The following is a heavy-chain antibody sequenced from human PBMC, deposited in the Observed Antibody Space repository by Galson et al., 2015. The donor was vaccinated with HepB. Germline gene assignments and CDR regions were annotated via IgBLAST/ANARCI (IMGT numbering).Heavy chain of an antibody. V-gene: IGHV1-24*01. CDR2: FDPEDGET. CDR3: ASKKADYDSSGSFDY. CDR1: GYTLTELS. J-gene: IGHJ4*02. Sequence: SVKVSCKVSGYTLTELSMHWVRQAPGKGLEWMGGFDPEDGETIYAQKFQGRVTMTEDTSTDTAYMELSSLRSEDTAVYYCASKKADYDSSGSFDYWGQGTLVTVSS. D-gene: IGHD3-22*01.